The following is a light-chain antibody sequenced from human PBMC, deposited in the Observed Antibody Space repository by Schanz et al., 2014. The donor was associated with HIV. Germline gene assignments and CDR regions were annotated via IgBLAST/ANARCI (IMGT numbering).Light chain of an antibody. V-gene: IGKV3-15*01. CDR2: GAS. CDR3: QQYGSSPWT. CDR1: QSVTSN. J-gene: IGKJ1*01. Sequence: EIVMTQSPATLSVSPGGRATLSCRASQSVTSNLAWYQQKPGQAPRLLIYGASTRATGIPARFSGSGSGTEFTLTISRVEPEDYAVYYCQQYGSSPWTFGQGTRVEIK.